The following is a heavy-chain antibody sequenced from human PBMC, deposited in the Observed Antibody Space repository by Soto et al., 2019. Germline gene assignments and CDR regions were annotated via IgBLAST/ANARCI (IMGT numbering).Heavy chain of an antibody. CDR2: INAGNGNT. J-gene: IGHJ6*02. D-gene: IGHD6-13*01. V-gene: IGHV1-3*01. CDR1: GYTFTSYA. Sequence: ASVKVSCKASGYTFTSYAMHWVRQAPGHRLEWMGWINAGNGNTKDSQKFQGRGTITRDTSASTAYMELSSLRSEDTAVYYCARDWRAAAGYYGMDVWGQGTTVTVSS. CDR3: ARDWRAAAGYYGMDV.